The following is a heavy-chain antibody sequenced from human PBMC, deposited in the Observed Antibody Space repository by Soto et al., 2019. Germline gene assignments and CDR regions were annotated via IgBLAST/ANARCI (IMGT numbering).Heavy chain of an antibody. CDR1: RGTFSNYT. CDR2: IIPMFGKA. Sequence: QVQLVQTGAEVKKPGSSVKVSCKTSRGTFSNYTMNWVRQAPGQGLAGVGGIIPMFGKARSAQKFRGRVTISADESTNTVYMELTNLTTEETAIDFCASGSSTWVVWSLVSLHWRLGSSWFDPWGQGTLNTVTS. CDR3: ASGSSTWVVWSLVSLHWRLGSSWFDP. D-gene: IGHD3-16*01. J-gene: IGHJ5*02. V-gene: IGHV1-69*01.